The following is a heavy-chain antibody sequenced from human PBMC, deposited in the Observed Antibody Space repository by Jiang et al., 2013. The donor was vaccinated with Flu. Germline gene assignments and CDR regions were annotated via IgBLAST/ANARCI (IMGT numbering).Heavy chain of an antibody. D-gene: IGHD1-26*01. CDR1: GDSFSGYY. CDR2: INHSGRP. V-gene: IGHV4-34*01. J-gene: IGHJ5*02. Sequence: LLKPSETLSLTCAVYGDSFSGYYWTWIRQTPGKGLEWIGEINHSGRPTYNPSLQSRVTMSVDTSKNQFSLAVTSVTAADTAVYYCARGNPPYSGSLNWFDPWGQGTLVIVSS. CDR3: ARGNPPYSGSLNWFDP.